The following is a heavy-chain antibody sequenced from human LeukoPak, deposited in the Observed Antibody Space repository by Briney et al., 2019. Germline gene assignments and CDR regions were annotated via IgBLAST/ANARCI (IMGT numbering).Heavy chain of an antibody. CDR2: ISSSSSYI. V-gene: IGHV3-21*01. CDR3: VLQRWTGSTDY. D-gene: IGHD5-24*01. CDR1: GFTLSSYW. J-gene: IGHJ4*02. Sequence: GGSLRLSCGASGFTLSSYWMTWVRQAPGKGLEWVSSISSSSSYIYYADSVKGRFTISRDNAKNSLYLQMNSLRAEDTAVYYCVLQRWTGSTDYWGQGTLVTVSS.